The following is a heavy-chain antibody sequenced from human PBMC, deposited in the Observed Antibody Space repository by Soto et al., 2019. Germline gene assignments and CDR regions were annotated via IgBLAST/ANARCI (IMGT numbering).Heavy chain of an antibody. D-gene: IGHD6-13*01. Sequence: GGSLRLSCAASGSTFSSYDMHWVRQATGKGLEWVSAIGTAGDTYYPGSVKGRFTISRENAKNSLYLQMSSLRAGDTAVYYCARLGSSSYYYGMDVWGQGTTVTVSS. V-gene: IGHV3-13*01. J-gene: IGHJ6*02. CDR1: GSTFSSYD. CDR3: ARLGSSSYYYGMDV. CDR2: IGTAGDT.